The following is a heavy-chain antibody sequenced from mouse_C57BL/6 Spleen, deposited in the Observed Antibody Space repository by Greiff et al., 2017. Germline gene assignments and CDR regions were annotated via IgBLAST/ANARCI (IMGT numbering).Heavy chain of an antibody. V-gene: IGHV1-76*01. CDR2: IYAGSGNT. D-gene: IGHD3-2*02. Sequence: QVQLQQSGAELVRPGASVKLSCKASGYTFTDYYINWVKQRPGQGLEWIARIYAGSGNTYYNEKFKGKATLTAEKASSTAYMQLSSLTSEDSAVYFCARGGAAQATLFAYWGQGTLVTVSA. CDR3: ARGGAAQATLFAY. J-gene: IGHJ3*01. CDR1: GYTFTDYY.